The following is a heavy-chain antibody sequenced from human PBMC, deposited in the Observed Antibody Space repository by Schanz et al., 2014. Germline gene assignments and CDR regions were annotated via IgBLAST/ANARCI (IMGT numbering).Heavy chain of an antibody. D-gene: IGHD3-10*01. CDR2: ISDYNGKT. CDR1: GYTLKNYG. J-gene: IGHJ6*02. CDR3: AGRRFGVFYYGLAV. V-gene: IGHV1-18*01. Sequence: QAQLMQSGPELKRPGASVKVSCTASGYTLKNYGISWVRQAPGLGLEWMGWISDYNGKTNYAQKFQDRVIMSTDRSTSADYLELRSRASDDSAIYYCAGRRFGVFYYGLAVWGQGTTILVSS.